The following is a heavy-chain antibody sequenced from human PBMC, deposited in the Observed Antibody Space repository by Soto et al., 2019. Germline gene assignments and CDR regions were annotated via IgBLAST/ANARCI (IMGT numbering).Heavy chain of an antibody. Sequence: QVQLQQWGAGLLKPSETLSLTCAVYGGSFSGYYWSWIRQPPGKGLEWIGEINHSGSTNYNPSLXSRVTISVDTXXNXFXXKLSSVTAADTAVYYCARYRTIYGSGSYYTNWFDPWGQGTLVTVSS. V-gene: IGHV4-34*01. CDR3: ARYRTIYGSGSYYTNWFDP. CDR2: INHSGST. D-gene: IGHD3-10*01. CDR1: GGSFSGYY. J-gene: IGHJ5*02.